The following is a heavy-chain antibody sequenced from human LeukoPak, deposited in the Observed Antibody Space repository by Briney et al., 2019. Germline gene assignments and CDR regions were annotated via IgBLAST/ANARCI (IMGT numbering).Heavy chain of an antibody. V-gene: IGHV1-69*01. J-gene: IGHJ4*02. CDR3: ARQILGYCSTSCPPRGPFDY. CDR1: GGTFSSYA. Sequence: SVKVSCKASGGTFSSYAISWVRQAPGQGLEWMGGIIPIFGTANYAQKFQGRVTITADESTSTAYMELSSLRSEDTAVYYCARQILGYCSTSCPPRGPFDYWGQGTLVTVSS. D-gene: IGHD2-2*01. CDR2: IIPIFGTA.